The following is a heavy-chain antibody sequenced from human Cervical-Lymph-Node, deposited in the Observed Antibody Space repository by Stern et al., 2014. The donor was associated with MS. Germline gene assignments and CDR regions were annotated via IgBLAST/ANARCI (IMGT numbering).Heavy chain of an antibody. D-gene: IGHD2-21*02. J-gene: IGHJ3*01. CDR3: ARGDRRLRAFDL. CDR2: IYTSGSA. Sequence: VQLVESGPGLVKPSQTLSLTCTVSGASMTTGSYYWNWIRQPAGKGVEXIGQIYTSGSASYHPSLKNRLSMSVDTSKNHFSLTLSSVTAADTAVYYCARGDRRLRAFDLWGQGTMVTVSS. CDR1: GASMTTGSYY. V-gene: IGHV4-61*02.